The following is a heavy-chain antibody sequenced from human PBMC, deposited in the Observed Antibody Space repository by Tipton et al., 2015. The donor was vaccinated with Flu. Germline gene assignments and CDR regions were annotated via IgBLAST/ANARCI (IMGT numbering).Heavy chain of an antibody. CDR3: ARDSCYDSHYVMGV. D-gene: IGHD3-3*01. J-gene: IGHJ6*02. Sequence: QLVQSGGGVVQPGRSLRLSCVGSGFTFDTHAFHWFRQAPGKGLEWVAVISYDGKVQYYGHSVKGRFTISRDDTKNTVFLQVNNLRAEDTAVYYCARDSCYDSHYVMGVWGQGTTVIVSS. V-gene: IGHV3-30*03. CDR1: GFTFDTHA. CDR2: ISYDGKVQ.